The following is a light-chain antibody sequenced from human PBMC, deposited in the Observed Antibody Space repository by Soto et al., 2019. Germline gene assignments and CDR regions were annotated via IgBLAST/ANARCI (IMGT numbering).Light chain of an antibody. Sequence: EIVLTQSPGTLSLSPGERATLSCRASQGVSSSYLAWYQQKPGHAPWLLIYGSSPRASGVADRFSGSGSGTDFTLTISGLQPEDVAMYYCHQYDSSPFTFGQGTRL. J-gene: IGKJ5*01. CDR3: HQYDSSPFT. CDR2: GSS. CDR1: QGVSSSY. V-gene: IGKV3-20*01.